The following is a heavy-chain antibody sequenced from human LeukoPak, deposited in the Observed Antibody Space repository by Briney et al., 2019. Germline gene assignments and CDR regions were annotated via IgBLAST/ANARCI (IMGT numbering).Heavy chain of an antibody. J-gene: IGHJ6*03. CDR2: INPNSGGT. D-gene: IGHD3-10*01. Sequence: ASVKVSCKASGYTFTGYYIHRVRQAPGQGLEWMGWINPNSGGTNYAQKFQGRVTMTRDTSISTAYMELSRLSYDDTDVYYCASVGGSAYYYYYMDVWGRGTAVTVSS. CDR1: GYTFTGYY. V-gene: IGHV1-2*02. CDR3: ASVGGSAYYYYYMDV.